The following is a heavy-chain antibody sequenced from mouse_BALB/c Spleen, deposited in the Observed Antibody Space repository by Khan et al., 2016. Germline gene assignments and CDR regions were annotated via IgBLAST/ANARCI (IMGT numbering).Heavy chain of an antibody. J-gene: IGHJ1*01. Sequence: QVQLQQSGAELMKPGASVKISCKAAGYPFSSYWIEWVKQRPGHGLEWIGEILPGSGNSIYNEKFKGTATFTADTSSNTAYMQLSSLTSEDSAVYYCARRGGNYGYFDVWGAGTTVTVSS. V-gene: IGHV1-9*01. CDR2: ILPGSGNS. D-gene: IGHD2-1*01. CDR3: ARRGGNYGYFDV. CDR1: GYPFSSYW.